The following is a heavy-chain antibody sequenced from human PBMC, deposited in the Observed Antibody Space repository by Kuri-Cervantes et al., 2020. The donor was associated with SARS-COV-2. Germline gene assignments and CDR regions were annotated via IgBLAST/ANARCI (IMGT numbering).Heavy chain of an antibody. D-gene: IGHD3-10*01. CDR1: GFTFSSYA. V-gene: IGHV3-23*01. CDR3: AKAVDPGDSGTHQDFDY. CDR2: SSGSGGST. Sequence: GESLKIFCAASGFTFSSYAMSWVRQAPGKGLEWVSASSGSGGSTYYTDSVKGRFTISRDNSKNTLYLQMNSLRAEDTAVYYCAKAVDPGDSGTHQDFDYWGQGTLVTVSS. J-gene: IGHJ4*02.